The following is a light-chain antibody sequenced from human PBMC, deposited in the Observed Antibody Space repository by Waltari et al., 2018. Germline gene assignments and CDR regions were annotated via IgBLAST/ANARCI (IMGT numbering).Light chain of an antibody. Sequence: ESVLTQSPGTLSLSPGERATLSCRATQTVANTYLHWYQLKPGQAPRLLIHGASSRATGIPDRFSGSGSGTDFTLTISRLEPEDFAVYYCHLSGGSPRTFGGGTKVEIK. CDR2: GAS. CDR1: QTVANTY. V-gene: IGKV3-20*01. J-gene: IGKJ4*01. CDR3: HLSGGSPRT.